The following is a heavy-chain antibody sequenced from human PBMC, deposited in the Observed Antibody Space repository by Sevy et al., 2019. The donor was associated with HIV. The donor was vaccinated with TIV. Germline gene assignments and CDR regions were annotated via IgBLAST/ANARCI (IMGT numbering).Heavy chain of an antibody. J-gene: IGHJ4*02. CDR2: ISTSGGGT. D-gene: IGHD2-15*01. CDR1: GFTFSNYA. V-gene: IGHV3-23*01. CDR3: ATSRYCSGGSCSLDY. Sequence: GGSLRLSCAASGFTFSNYAMNWVRQAPGKGLEWVSTISTSGGGTFYADSVKGRFTISRDNSKNTLYLQMNSLRAEDTAVYYCATSRYCSGGSCSLDYWGQGTPVTVSS.